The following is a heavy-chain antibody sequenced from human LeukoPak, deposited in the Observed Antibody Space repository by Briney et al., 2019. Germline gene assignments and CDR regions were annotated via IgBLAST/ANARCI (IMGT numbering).Heavy chain of an antibody. V-gene: IGHV4-34*01. Sequence: PGGSLRLSCAASGFSFSSYRMNWVRQAPGKGLEWIGEINHSGSTNYNPSLKSRVTISVDTSKNQFSLKLSSVTAADTAVYYCARPKRWLQFRTRGTDAFDIWGQGTMVTVSS. D-gene: IGHD5-24*01. J-gene: IGHJ3*02. CDR1: GFSFSSYR. CDR3: ARPKRWLQFRTRGTDAFDI. CDR2: INHSGST.